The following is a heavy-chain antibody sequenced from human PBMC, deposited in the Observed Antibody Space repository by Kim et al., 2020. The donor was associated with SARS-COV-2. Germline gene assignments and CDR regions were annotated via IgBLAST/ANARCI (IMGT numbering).Heavy chain of an antibody. Sequence: GGSLRLSCAASGFTVSSNYMSWVRQAPGKGLEWVSVIYSGGSTYYADSVKGRFTISRDNSKNTLYLQMNSLRAEDTAVYYCARVGVTPTKFDYWGQGTLVTVSS. D-gene: IGHD3-16*01. V-gene: IGHV3-66*02. CDR3: ARVGVTPTKFDY. CDR1: GFTVSSNY. J-gene: IGHJ4*02. CDR2: IYSGGST.